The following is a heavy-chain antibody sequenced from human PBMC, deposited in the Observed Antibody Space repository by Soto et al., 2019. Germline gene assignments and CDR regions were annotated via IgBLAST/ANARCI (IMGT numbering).Heavy chain of an antibody. CDR3: ARDPSGSYFPNWFDP. J-gene: IGHJ5*02. CDR2: ISAYNGNT. CDR1: GYTFTSYG. Sequence: EASVKVSCKASGYTFTSYGISWVRQAPGQGLEWMGWISAYNGNTNYAHKLQGRVTMTTDTSTSTAYMELRSLRSDDTAVYYCARDPSGSYFPNWFDPWGQGTLVTVSS. V-gene: IGHV1-18*01. D-gene: IGHD1-26*01.